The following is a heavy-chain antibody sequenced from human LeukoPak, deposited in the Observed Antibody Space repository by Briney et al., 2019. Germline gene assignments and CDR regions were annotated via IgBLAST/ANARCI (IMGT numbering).Heavy chain of an antibody. J-gene: IGHJ4*02. CDR3: VRVGMATKYYFDY. Sequence: PSETLSLTCTVSGGSISSYYWSWIRQPPGKGLEWIGYIYYSGSTNYNPSLKSRVTISVDTSKNQFSLKLNSVTPEDTAVYYCVRVGMATKYYFDYWGQGTLVTVSS. CDR1: GGSISSYY. D-gene: IGHD1-1*01. V-gene: IGHV4-59*12. CDR2: IYYSGST.